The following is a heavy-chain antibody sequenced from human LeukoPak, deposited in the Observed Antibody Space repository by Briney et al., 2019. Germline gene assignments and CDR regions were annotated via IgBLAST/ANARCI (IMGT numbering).Heavy chain of an antibody. V-gene: IGHV4-59*08. CDR1: GGSISSYY. J-gene: IGHJ3*02. Sequence: KPSETLSLTCTVSGGSISSYYWSWIRQPPGKGLECIGYIYNSGSTNYNPSLKSRVSISVDTSKNQFSLKLSSVTAADTAVYYCARSAIDAFDIWGQGTTVTVSS. D-gene: IGHD6-25*01. CDR3: ARSAIDAFDI. CDR2: IYNSGST.